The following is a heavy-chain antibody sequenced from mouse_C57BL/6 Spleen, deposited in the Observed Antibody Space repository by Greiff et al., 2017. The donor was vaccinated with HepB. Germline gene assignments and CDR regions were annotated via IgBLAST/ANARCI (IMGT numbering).Heavy chain of an antibody. Sequence: VQLQQPGAELVKPGASVKMSCKASGYTFTSYWITWVKQRPGQGLEWIGDIYPGSGSTNYNEKFKSKATLTVDTSSSTAYMQLSSLTSEDSAVYYCATEGDYDYDGYAMDYWGQGTSVTVSS. CDR1: GYTFTSYW. V-gene: IGHV1-55*01. CDR3: ATEGDYDYDGYAMDY. D-gene: IGHD2-4*01. CDR2: IYPGSGST. J-gene: IGHJ4*01.